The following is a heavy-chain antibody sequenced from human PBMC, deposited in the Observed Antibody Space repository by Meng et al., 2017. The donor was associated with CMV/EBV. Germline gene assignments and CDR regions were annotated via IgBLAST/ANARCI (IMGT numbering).Heavy chain of an antibody. CDR3: AADYGDYSDY. CDR2: MNPNSGNT. CDR1: GYTFTSYD. Sequence: ASVKVSCKASGYTFTSYDINWVRQATGQGLEWMGWMNPNSGNTGYAQKFQGRVTITTDESTSTAYMELSSLRSEDTAVYYCAADYGDYSDYWGQGTLVTVSS. V-gene: IGHV1-8*03. D-gene: IGHD4-17*01. J-gene: IGHJ4*02.